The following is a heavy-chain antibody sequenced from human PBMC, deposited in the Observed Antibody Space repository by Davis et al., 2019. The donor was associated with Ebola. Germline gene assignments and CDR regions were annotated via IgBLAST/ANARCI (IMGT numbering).Heavy chain of an antibody. CDR2: IKEDGSAK. V-gene: IGHV3-7*03. D-gene: IGHD4-17*01. J-gene: IGHJ6*02. Sequence: GESLKISCAASGFIFSSYWMSWVRQAPGKGLEWVANIKEDGSAKYYVDSVKGRFTISRDNAKNTLYLQMNSLRAEDTAVYYCAKGRTTVYYYYGMDVWGQGTTVTVSS. CDR3: AKGRTTVYYYYGMDV. CDR1: GFIFSSYW.